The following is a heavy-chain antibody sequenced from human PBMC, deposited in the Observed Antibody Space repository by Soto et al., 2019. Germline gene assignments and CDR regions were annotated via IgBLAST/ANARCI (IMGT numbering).Heavy chain of an antibody. J-gene: IGHJ6*02. CDR1: GVSISSSRYY. D-gene: IGHD6-19*01. CDR2: IYYSANT. V-gene: IGHV4-39*01. CDR3: AGVIAVSGPTYYNGMDA. Sequence: SETLSLTCTVSGVSISSSRYYWGWIRQPPGKGLEWIGSIYYSANTYYNPSLKSRVSISVDTSNNQLSLKLSSVTAADTAVYFFAGVIAVSGPTYYNGMDAGGQGTRVTVSS.